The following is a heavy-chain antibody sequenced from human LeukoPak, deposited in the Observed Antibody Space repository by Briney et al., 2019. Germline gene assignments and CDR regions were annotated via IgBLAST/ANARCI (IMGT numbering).Heavy chain of an antibody. CDR2: MNPNSGNT. CDR1: GYTFTSYD. Sequence: ASVKVSCKASGYTFTSYDINWVRQATGQGLEWMGWMNPNSGNTGYAQKFQGRVTMTRNTSISTAYMELSSLRSEDTAVYYCARGPLSWELLPGWFDPWGQGTLATVSS. D-gene: IGHD1-26*01. V-gene: IGHV1-8*01. J-gene: IGHJ5*02. CDR3: ARGPLSWELLPGWFDP.